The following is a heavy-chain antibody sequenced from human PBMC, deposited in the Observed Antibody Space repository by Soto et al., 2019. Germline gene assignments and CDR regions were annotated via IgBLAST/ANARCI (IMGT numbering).Heavy chain of an antibody. J-gene: IGHJ6*02. V-gene: IGHV6-1*01. CDR2: TYYRSKWYN. CDR1: GDSVSSNSAA. D-gene: IGHD6-13*01. CDR3: ARARTAAAGTPLVQLRDYYYGMDV. Sequence: SQTLSLTCTISGDSVSSNSAAWNWIRQSPSRGLEWLGRTYYRSKWYNDYAVSVKSRITINPDTSKNQFSLQLNSVTPEDTAVYYCARARTAAAGTPLVQLRDYYYGMDVWGQGTTVTVSS.